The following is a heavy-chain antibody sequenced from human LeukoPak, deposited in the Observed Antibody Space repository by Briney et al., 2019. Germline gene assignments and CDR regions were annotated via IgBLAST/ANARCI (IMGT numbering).Heavy chain of an antibody. CDR1: GDSISSGDYY. Sequence: SSQTLSLTCTVSGDSISSGDYYWSWIRQPAGKGLEWIGRISSSGSTNYNPSLKSRVTISVDTSKNQFSLKLSSVTAADTAVYYCARAYSSSWYFNWFDPWGQGTLVTVSS. J-gene: IGHJ5*02. D-gene: IGHD6-13*01. CDR2: ISSSGST. CDR3: ARAYSSSWYFNWFDP. V-gene: IGHV4-61*02.